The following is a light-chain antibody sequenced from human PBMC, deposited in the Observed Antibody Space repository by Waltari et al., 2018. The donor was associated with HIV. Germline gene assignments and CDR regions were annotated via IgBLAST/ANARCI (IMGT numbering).Light chain of an antibody. Sequence: QSVLTQPISVSATPGQRVTISCSGIDSNVGRNYVYWFQQFPGAAPKLLIYKNTQRPSGVADRFSGSKSGPSASLAISGLRSEDEADYYCATWDDSVTGFYVFGSGTRVTVL. CDR2: KNT. CDR1: DSNVGRNY. V-gene: IGLV1-47*01. CDR3: ATWDDSVTGFYV. J-gene: IGLJ1*01.